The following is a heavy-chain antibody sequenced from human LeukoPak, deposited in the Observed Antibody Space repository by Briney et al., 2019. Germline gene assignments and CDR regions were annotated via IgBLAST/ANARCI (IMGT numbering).Heavy chain of an antibody. CDR3: AKDGEIVGATGDAFDI. CDR1: GFTFSSYA. D-gene: IGHD1-26*01. V-gene: IGHV3-23*01. Sequence: SGGSLRLSCAASGFTFSSYAMSWVRQAPGKGLEWVSAISGSGGSTYYADSVKGRFTISRDNSKNTLYLQMNSLRAEDTAVYYCAKDGEIVGATGDAFDIWGQGTMVTVSS. CDR2: ISGSGGST. J-gene: IGHJ3*02.